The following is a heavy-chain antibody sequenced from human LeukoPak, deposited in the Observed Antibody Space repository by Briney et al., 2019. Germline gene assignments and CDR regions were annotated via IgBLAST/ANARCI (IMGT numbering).Heavy chain of an antibody. V-gene: IGHV1-2*02. Sequence: GASVKVSCTASGYTFTGYFMHWVRQAPGQGLEWMGWINTNSGGTNNAQKFQGRVTMTRDTSISTAYMELSSLRSDDPAVYYCARGGIQLWFLVDYWGQGTLVTVST. CDR1: GYTFTGYF. D-gene: IGHD5-18*01. CDR2: INTNSGGT. J-gene: IGHJ4*02. CDR3: ARGGIQLWFLVDY.